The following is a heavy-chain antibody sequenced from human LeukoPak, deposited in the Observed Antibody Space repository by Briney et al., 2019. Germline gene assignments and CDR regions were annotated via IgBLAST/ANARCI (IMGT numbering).Heavy chain of an antibody. D-gene: IGHD5-18*01. V-gene: IGHV1-2*02. CDR1: GYIFTGHY. Sequence: ASVKVSCKASGYIFTGHYIHWVRQAPGQGLEWMGWINPNSGGTNYAQKFQGRVTMTRDTSISTAYMELSRLRSDDTAVYYCARDPDPDTAMEYNWFDPWGQGTLVTVSS. CDR3: ARDPDPDTAMEYNWFDP. CDR2: INPNSGGT. J-gene: IGHJ5*02.